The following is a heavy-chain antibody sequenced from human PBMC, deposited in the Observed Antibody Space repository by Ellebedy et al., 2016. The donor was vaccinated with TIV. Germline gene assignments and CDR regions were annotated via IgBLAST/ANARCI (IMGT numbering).Heavy chain of an antibody. CDR3: ARGAGQLVPSRRYAFDI. CDR2: IRNRADRNTI. CDR1: GFTFSDHH. V-gene: IGHV3-72*01. D-gene: IGHD6-6*01. Sequence: GGSLRLSCAASGFTFSDHHMDWVRQAPGKGLEWISRIRNRADRNTIDYAAYVKGRFTISRDDSKNLWYRQMDSLRAEDTAVYYCARGAGQLVPSRRYAFDIWGQGTMVTVSS. J-gene: IGHJ3*02.